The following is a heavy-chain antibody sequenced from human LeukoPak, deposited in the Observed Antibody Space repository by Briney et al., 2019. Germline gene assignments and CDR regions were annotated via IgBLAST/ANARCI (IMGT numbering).Heavy chain of an antibody. CDR1: GGSISSSSYY. J-gene: IGHJ5*01. Sequence: SETLSLTCTVSGGSISSSSYYWGWIRQPPGKGLEWIGSIYYSGSTYYNPSLKGRVTISVDTSKNQFSLKLSSVTAADTAVYYCARDYHGYPAGNWFDSWGQGALVTVSS. D-gene: IGHD2-2*03. CDR3: ARDYHGYPAGNWFDS. V-gene: IGHV4-39*02. CDR2: IYYSGST.